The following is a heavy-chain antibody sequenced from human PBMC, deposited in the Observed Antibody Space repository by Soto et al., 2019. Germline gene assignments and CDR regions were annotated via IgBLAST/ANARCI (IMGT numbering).Heavy chain of an antibody. Sequence: EVPRVESGGGLVQPVGSLRLSCAGSGFTFGADWMSWVRQAPGKGLEWVANINRCGYDRYYVDSVKGRFTISRDNAKNSLYLQMNSLRAEDTAVYYCTRALDTSRSAPISEYWGQGTLVTVSS. D-gene: IGHD3-22*01. V-gene: IGHV3-7*03. J-gene: IGHJ4*02. CDR1: GFTFGADW. CDR2: INRCGYDR. CDR3: TRALDTSRSAPISEY.